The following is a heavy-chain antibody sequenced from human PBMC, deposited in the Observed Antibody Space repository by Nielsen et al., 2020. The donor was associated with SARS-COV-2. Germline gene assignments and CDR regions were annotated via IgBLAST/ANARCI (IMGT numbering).Heavy chain of an antibody. CDR3: ARGGYNIYDFDY. D-gene: IGHD5-24*01. J-gene: IGHJ4*02. CDR2: MFYIGTA. V-gene: IGHV4-61*08. Sequence: SETLSLTCTVSGASISSSDSYWTWIRQPPGKKLEWIGYMFYIGTANYNPSLQSRVNISADTSKNQFSLKLSSVTAADTAIYYCARGGYNIYDFDYWGRGTLVTVSS. CDR1: GASISSSDSY.